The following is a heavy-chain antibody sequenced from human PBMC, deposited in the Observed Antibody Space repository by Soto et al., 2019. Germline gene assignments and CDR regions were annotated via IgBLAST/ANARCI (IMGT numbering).Heavy chain of an antibody. J-gene: IGHJ4*02. Sequence: FLRLSRAVSSVTFSSYGMHWVRQAPGKGLEWVAVISYDGSNKYYADSVKGRFTISRDNSKNTLYLQMNSLRAEDTAVYYCAKGADSSGYYNFDYWGQGTLVTVSS. CDR1: SVTFSSYG. CDR2: ISYDGSNK. CDR3: AKGADSSGYYNFDY. V-gene: IGHV3-30*18. D-gene: IGHD3-22*01.